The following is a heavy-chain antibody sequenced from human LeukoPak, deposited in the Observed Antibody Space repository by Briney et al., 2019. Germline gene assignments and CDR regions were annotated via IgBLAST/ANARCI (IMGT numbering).Heavy chain of an antibody. CDR3: TRGDYYDSSGYYLLFDY. V-gene: IGHV3-49*04. D-gene: IGHD3-22*01. Sequence: PGGSLRLSCAASGFTFDDYGMSWVRQAPGEGLEWVGFIRSKPYGGTTEYAASVKGRFTISRDDSESIAYLQMNSLKTEDTAVYYCTRGDYYDSSGYYLLFDYWGRGTLVTVSS. CDR2: IRSKPYGGTT. J-gene: IGHJ4*02. CDR1: GFTFDDYG.